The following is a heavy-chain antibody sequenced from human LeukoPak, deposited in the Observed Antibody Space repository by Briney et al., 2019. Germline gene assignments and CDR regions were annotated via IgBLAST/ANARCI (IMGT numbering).Heavy chain of an antibody. Sequence: ASVKVSCKASGYTFTGYYMHWVRQAPGQGLEWMGWINPNSGGTNYAQKFQGRVTMTRDTSISTAYMELSRLRSDDTAVYYCARGDIVATDMTYYYYMDVWGKGTTVTVSS. CDR2: INPNSGGT. D-gene: IGHD5-12*01. V-gene: IGHV1-2*02. CDR3: ARGDIVATDMTYYYYMDV. J-gene: IGHJ6*03. CDR1: GYTFTGYY.